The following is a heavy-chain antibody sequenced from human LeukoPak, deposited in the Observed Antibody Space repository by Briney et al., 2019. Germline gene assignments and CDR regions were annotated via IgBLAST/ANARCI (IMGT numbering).Heavy chain of an antibody. CDR2: IYPGDSDT. CDR3: ARPRRDGYNYGVFDS. Sequence: GESLKISCKGSGYSFTSYWIGWVRQMPGKGLEWMGIIYPGDSDTRYSPSFQGQVTISADKSISTAYLQWSSLKASDTATYYCARPRRDGYNYGVFDSWGQGTLVTVSS. D-gene: IGHD5-24*01. V-gene: IGHV5-51*01. J-gene: IGHJ4*02. CDR1: GYSFTSYW.